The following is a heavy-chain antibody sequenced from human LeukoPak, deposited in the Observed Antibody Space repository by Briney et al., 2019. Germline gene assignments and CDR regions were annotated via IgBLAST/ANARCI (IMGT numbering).Heavy chain of an antibody. D-gene: IGHD1-26*01. CDR3: AREAGATNL. CDR2: IKQDGSEK. V-gene: IGHV3-7*01. Sequence: GGSLRLSCAASGFTFSSYWMSWVRQAPEKGLEWFADIKQDGSEKYYVDSVKGRFTISRDNAKNLLYLQMNSLRVEDTAVYYCAREAGATNLWGQGTLVTVSS. CDR1: GFTFSSYW. J-gene: IGHJ5*02.